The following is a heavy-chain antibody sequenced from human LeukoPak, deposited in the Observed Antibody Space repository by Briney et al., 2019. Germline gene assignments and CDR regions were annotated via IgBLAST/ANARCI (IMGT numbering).Heavy chain of an antibody. D-gene: IGHD3-22*01. V-gene: IGHV4-38-2*02. CDR3: AREDYYDSSGYR. Sequence: PSETLSLTCTVPGYSISSGYYWSWIRQPPGKGLEWIGYIYYSGSTNYNPSLKSRVTISVDTSKNQFSLKLSSVTAADTAVYYCAREDYYDSSGYRWGQGTLVTVSS. J-gene: IGHJ4*02. CDR2: IYYSGST. CDR1: GYSISSGYY.